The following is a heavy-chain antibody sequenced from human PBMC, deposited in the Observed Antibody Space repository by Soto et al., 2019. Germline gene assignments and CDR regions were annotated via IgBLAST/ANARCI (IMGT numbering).Heavy chain of an antibody. CDR3: AREVRGVIRGFDI. J-gene: IGHJ3*02. CDR1: GYTFTSYA. D-gene: IGHD3-10*01. CDR2: INAGNGNT. Sequence: GASVKVSCKASGYTFTSYAMHWARQAPGQRLEWMGWINAGNGNTKYSQKFQGRVTITRDTSASTAYMELSSLRSEDTAVYYCAREVRGVIRGFDIWGQGTMVTVSS. V-gene: IGHV1-3*01.